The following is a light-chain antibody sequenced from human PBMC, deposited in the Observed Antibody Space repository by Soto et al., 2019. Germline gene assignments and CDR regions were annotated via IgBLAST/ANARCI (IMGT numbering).Light chain of an antibody. CDR2: GAS. CDR3: QQRSNWPPVIT. V-gene: IGKV3-15*01. CDR1: QTVTSN. Sequence: EIVMTQSPATLSVSPGERATLSCRASQTVTSNIAWYQHKPGQAPRLLIYGASTRATGIPARFSGSGSGTDFTLTISSLEPEDFAVYYCQQRSNWPPVITFGGGTKVEIK. J-gene: IGKJ4*01.